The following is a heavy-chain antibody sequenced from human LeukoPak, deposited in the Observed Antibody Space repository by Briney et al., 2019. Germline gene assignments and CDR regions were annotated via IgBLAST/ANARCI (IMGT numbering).Heavy chain of an antibody. CDR3: AIPQSSSGWSYFDY. J-gene: IGHJ4*02. D-gene: IGHD6-19*01. V-gene: IGHV1-2*02. Sequence: ASVKVSCKASGYTFTGYYIHWVRQTPGQGLEWMGWINPNGGDTDFAQKFQGRVTMTRDTSISTAYMELSRLRSDDTAVYYCAIPQSSSGWSYFDYWGQGTLVTVSS. CDR2: INPNGGDT. CDR1: GYTFTGYY.